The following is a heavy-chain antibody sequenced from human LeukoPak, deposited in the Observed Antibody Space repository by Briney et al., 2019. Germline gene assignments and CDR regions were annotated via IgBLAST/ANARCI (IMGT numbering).Heavy chain of an antibody. CDR1: GFTFSSYA. CDR3: AKQGSCSGGSCYAHHFDS. J-gene: IGHJ4*02. D-gene: IGHD2-15*01. V-gene: IGHV3-23*01. Sequence: GGSLRLSCAASGFTFSSYAMRWVRQAPGKGLEWVSAIGSGSGGTTIYADSVKGRFTISRDNSKNTLYLQMNSLRAEDTAVYHCAKQGSCSGGSCYAHHFDSWGQGTLVTVSS. CDR2: IGSGSGGTT.